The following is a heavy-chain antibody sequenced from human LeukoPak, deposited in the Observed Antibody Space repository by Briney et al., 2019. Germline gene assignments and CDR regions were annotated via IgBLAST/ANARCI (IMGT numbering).Heavy chain of an antibody. D-gene: IGHD6-19*01. CDR1: GFTFSGYS. CDR3: STGGSSGWSDF. J-gene: IGHJ4*02. V-gene: IGHV3-21*01. Sequence: SGGSLRLSCAASGFTFSGYSMNWVRQAPGKGLEWVSSITSSSSYIYYPDSVKGRFTISRDNSKNTLYLQMNSLRLEDTAVYYCSTGGSSGWSDFWGQGTLVTVSS. CDR2: ITSSSSYI.